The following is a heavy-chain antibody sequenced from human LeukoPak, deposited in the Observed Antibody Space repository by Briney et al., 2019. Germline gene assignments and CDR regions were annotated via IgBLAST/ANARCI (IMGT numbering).Heavy chain of an antibody. D-gene: IGHD2-8*02. CDR3: ARDHYCTGGDCYSFDP. V-gene: IGHV3-74*01. J-gene: IGHJ5*02. Sequence: GGSLRLSCAASGFTFSSYWMHWVRQAPGKGLVWVSRIKGDGSTTSHADSVKGRFIISRDNAKNTLYLQLNSLSADEKDVYYCARDHYCTGGDCYSFDPWGQGTLVTVSS. CDR1: GFTFSSYW. CDR2: IKGDGSTT.